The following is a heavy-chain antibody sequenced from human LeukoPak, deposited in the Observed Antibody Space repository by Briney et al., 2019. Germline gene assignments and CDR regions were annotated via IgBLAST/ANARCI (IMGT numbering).Heavy chain of an antibody. CDR3: AKDMYGSGWYLHYFDY. CDR1: GFTFSNNY. CDR2: IYKVGNT. V-gene: IGHV3-66*01. Sequence: GGSLRLSCAASGFTFSNNYMSWVRQAPGKGLEWVSVIYKVGNTLYADFVKGRFTISRDNSKNTLYLQMNSLRDEDTAVYYCAKDMYGSGWYLHYFDYWGQGTLVTVSS. J-gene: IGHJ4*02. D-gene: IGHD6-19*01.